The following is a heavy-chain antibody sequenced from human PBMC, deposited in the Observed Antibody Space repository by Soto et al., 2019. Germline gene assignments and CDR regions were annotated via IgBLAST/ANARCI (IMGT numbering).Heavy chain of an antibody. CDR2: VSSSSSYI. CDR1: GFTFSSYI. V-gene: IGHV3-21*01. Sequence: EVQLVESGGGLVKPGGSLRLSCAASGFTFSSYIMNWVRQAPGKGLEWVSSVSSSSSYIYYADSVKGRFTISTDNAKNSLYLQMNSLRAEDTAVYYCARDQGSSTFDSWGQGTLVTVSS. CDR3: ARDQGSSTFDS. D-gene: IGHD1-26*01. J-gene: IGHJ4*02.